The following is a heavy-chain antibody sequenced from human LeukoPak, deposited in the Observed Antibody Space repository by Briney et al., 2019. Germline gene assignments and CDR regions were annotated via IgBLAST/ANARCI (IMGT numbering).Heavy chain of an antibody. V-gene: IGHV3-30*18. CDR3: AKDHLGYCSSTSCYHFDY. CDR2: ISYDGRNT. J-gene: IGHJ4*02. CDR1: GFTFSSYG. D-gene: IGHD2-2*01. Sequence: GGSLRLSCAASGFTFSSYGMHWVRQAPGKGLEWVAVISYDGRNTYYADSVRGRSTISRDNSKNTLSLQMNNLRADDTAVYYCAKDHLGYCSSTSCYHFDYWGQGTLVTVSS.